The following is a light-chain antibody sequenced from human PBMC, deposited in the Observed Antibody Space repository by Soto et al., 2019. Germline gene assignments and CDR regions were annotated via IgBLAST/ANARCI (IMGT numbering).Light chain of an antibody. CDR2: GAS. CDR3: QQYNKGFMYT. CDR1: QSVSSN. Sequence: IVMTQSPATLSVSPGERATLSCRASQSVSSNLAWYQQKPGQAPRLLIYGASTRATGIPARFSGSGSGTEFTLTISSLQSEDFAVYYCQQYNKGFMYTFGQGTKLEIK. J-gene: IGKJ2*01. V-gene: IGKV3-15*01.